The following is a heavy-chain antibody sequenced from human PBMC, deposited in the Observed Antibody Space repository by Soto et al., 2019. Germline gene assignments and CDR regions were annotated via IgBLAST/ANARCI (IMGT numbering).Heavy chain of an antibody. V-gene: IGHV1-18*01. J-gene: IGHJ4*02. Sequence: QVHLVQSGAEVKKPGASVKVSCKASGYTFTSYGITWVRQAPGQGLEWMGWISAHNGNTDYAQKLQGRVIVTRDTSTSTAYMALRSLISDHTAVYYCARGRYGDYWGQGALVTVSS. D-gene: IGHD1-1*01. CDR3: ARGRYGDY. CDR2: ISAHNGNT. CDR1: GYTFTSYG.